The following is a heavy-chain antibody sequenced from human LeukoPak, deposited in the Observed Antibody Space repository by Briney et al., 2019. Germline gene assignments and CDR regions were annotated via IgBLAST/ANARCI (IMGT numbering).Heavy chain of an antibody. J-gene: IGHJ5*02. Sequence: SETLSLTCTVSGGSISSYYWSWIRQPPGKGLEWIGYIYYSGSTNYNPSLKSRVIISVDTSKNQFSLKLSSVTAADTAVYYCARTRWFGELRRGSSWFDPWGQGTLVTVSS. CDR2: IYYSGST. D-gene: IGHD3-10*01. V-gene: IGHV4-59*01. CDR1: GGSISSYY. CDR3: ARTRWFGELRRGSSWFDP.